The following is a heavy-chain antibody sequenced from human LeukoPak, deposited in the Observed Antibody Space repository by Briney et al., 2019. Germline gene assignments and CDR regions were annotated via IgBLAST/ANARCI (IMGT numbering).Heavy chain of an antibody. J-gene: IGHJ6*04. Sequence: SETLSLTCAVYGGSFSGYYWSWIRQPPGKGLEWIGEINHSGSTNYNPSLKSRVTISVDTSKNQFSLKLSSVTAADTAVYYCARGGRYCSSTSCYAYHYYYYGMDVWGKGTTVTVSS. D-gene: IGHD2-2*01. CDR2: INHSGST. CDR1: GGSFSGYY. V-gene: IGHV4-34*01. CDR3: ARGGRYCSSTSCYAYHYYYYGMDV.